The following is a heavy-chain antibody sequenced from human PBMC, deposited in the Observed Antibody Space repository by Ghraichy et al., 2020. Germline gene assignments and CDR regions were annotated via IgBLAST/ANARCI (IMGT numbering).Heavy chain of an antibody. CDR2: IDWDDDK. V-gene: IGHV2-70*11. J-gene: IGHJ6*02. CDR3: ARIQGSRRNYIYYYYYGMDV. D-gene: IGHD1-7*01. CDR1: GFSLSTSGMC. Sequence: SGPTLVKPTQTLTLTCTFSGFSLSTSGMCVSWIRQPPGKALEWLARIDWDDDKYYSTSLKTRLTISKDTFKNQVVLTMTNMDPVDTATYYCARIQGSRRNYIYYYYYGMDVWGQGTTVTVSS.